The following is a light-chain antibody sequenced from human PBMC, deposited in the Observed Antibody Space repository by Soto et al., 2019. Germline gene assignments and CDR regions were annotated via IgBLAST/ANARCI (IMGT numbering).Light chain of an antibody. V-gene: IGKV3-11*01. J-gene: IGKJ4*01. Sequence: EIPLTQSPATLSLSPGERATLSCRASQTISNSLAWYQEKPGQAPRLLIYDSSDRATGIPPRFSGSGSGTDFTLTISSLEPEDFAVYYCQQRNSWPPPTFGGGTKVDI. CDR1: QTISNS. CDR2: DSS. CDR3: QQRNSWPPPT.